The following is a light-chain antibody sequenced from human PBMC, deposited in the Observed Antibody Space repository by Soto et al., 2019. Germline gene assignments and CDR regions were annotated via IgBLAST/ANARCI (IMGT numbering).Light chain of an antibody. CDR3: QQRSNWPPWT. J-gene: IGKJ1*01. V-gene: IGKV3-11*01. CDR2: DAS. CDR1: QSVSSY. Sequence: EIVLTQSPATLSLSPGERATLSCRASQSVSSYLAWYQQKPGPAPRLLIYDASNRATGIPARFSGSGSGTDFTLTISSLEPEDFAVYYGQQRSNWPPWTFGQGTKVEIK.